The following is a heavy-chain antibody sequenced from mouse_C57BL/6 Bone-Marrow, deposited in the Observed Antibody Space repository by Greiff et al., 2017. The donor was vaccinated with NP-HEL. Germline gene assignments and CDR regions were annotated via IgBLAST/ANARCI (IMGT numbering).Heavy chain of an antibody. Sequence: EVKLMESEGGLVQPGSSMKLSCTASGFTFSNYYMAWVRQVPEKGLEWVANINYGGGSTYYLDSLKSRFIISRDNAKNILYLQMRSLKSEDTAKYYCAGEGGLRRRTYAMDYWGQGTSVTVSS. CDR1: GFTFSNYY. V-gene: IGHV5-16*01. D-gene: IGHD2-4*01. CDR2: INYGGGST. CDR3: AGEGGLRRRTYAMDY. J-gene: IGHJ4*01.